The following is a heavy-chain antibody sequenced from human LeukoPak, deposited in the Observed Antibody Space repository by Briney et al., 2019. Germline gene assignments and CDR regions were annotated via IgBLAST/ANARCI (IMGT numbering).Heavy chain of an antibody. D-gene: IGHD2-8*01. V-gene: IGHV1-18*01. J-gene: IGHJ4*02. CDR3: ARAVVVLMVYAIGPYLD. CDR1: GYTFTSSG. Sequence: ASVKVSCKASGYTFTSSGISWVRQAPGQGLEWMGWISAYNGNTNYAQKLQGRVTMTTDTSTSTAYMELRSLRSDDTAVHYCARAVVVLMVYAIGPYLDWGQGTLVTVSS. CDR2: ISAYNGNT.